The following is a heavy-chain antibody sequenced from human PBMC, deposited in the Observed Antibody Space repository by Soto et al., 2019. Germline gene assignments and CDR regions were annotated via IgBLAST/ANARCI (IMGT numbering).Heavy chain of an antibody. J-gene: IGHJ4*02. CDR1: GFPFSGYW. CDR3: ARPGDRHNPFFDF. Sequence: GGSLRLSCAASGFPFSGYWMNLVRQSPGKGLEWVANIYRDGNEDYLVDSVKGRFTISRENAKNTLFLQMNSLRAEDTAVYYCARPGDRHNPFFDFWGQGILVTVSS. V-gene: IGHV3-7*01. CDR2: IYRDGNED.